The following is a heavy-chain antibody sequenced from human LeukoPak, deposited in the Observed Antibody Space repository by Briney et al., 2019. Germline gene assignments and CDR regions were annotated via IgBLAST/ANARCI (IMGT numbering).Heavy chain of an antibody. V-gene: IGHV3-21*04. Sequence: GGSLRLSCAASGFTFSSYSMNWVRQAPGKGLEWVSSISSSSSYIYYADSVKGRFTISRDNAKNSLYLQMNSLRAEDTAVYYCARCGTKWELQNLDYWGQGTLVTVSS. CDR3: ARCGTKWELQNLDY. CDR2: ISSSSSYI. D-gene: IGHD1-26*01. CDR1: GFTFSSYS. J-gene: IGHJ4*02.